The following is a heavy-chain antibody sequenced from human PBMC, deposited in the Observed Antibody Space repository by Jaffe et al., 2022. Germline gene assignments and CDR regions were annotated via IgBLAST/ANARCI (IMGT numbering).Heavy chain of an antibody. Sequence: QVQLVQSGAEVKKPGASVKVSCKASGYTFTSYGISWVRQAPGQGLEWMGWISAYNGNTNYAQKLQGRVTMTTDTSTSTAYMELRSLRSDDTAVYYCARDLGGIDVGDYGPYYFDYWGQGTLVTVSS. CDR2: ISAYNGNT. D-gene: IGHD4-17*01. CDR3: ARDLGGIDVGDYGPYYFDY. V-gene: IGHV1-18*01. CDR1: GYTFTSYG. J-gene: IGHJ4*02.